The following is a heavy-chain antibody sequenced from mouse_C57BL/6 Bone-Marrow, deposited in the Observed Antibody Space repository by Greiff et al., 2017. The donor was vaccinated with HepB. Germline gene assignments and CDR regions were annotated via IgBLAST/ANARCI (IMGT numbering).Heavy chain of an antibody. CDR1: GSTFTDYE. V-gene: IGHV1-15*01. CDR2: IDPETGGT. Sequence: QFQLQQSGAELVRPGASVTLSCKASGSTFTDYEMHWVKQTPVHGLEWIGAIDPETGGTAYHQKFKGKAILTADKSSSTAYMELRSLTSEDSAVYYCTRSRSWGQGTSVTVSS. CDR3: TRSRS. J-gene: IGHJ4*01.